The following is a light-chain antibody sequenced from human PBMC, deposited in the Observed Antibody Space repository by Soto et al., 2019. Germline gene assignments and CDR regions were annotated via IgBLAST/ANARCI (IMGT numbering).Light chain of an antibody. CDR1: SSDVGSYNL. Sequence: QSVLTQPASVSGSPGQSITISCTGTSSDVGSYNLVSWYQQHPGKAPKLMIYEVSKRPSGVSNRFSGSKSGNTASLTISGLQAEDEADYYCCSYAGGSYVFGTGTKVTVL. CDR2: EVS. J-gene: IGLJ1*01. CDR3: CSYAGGSYV. V-gene: IGLV2-23*02.